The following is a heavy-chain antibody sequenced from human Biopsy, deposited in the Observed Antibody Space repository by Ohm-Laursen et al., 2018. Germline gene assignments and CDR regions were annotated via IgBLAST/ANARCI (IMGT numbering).Heavy chain of an antibody. CDR3: TRATNSTGWPYYYFYGMDI. CDR2: VYYSGTT. J-gene: IGHJ6*02. V-gene: IGHV4-59*01. Sequence: SETLSLTCTVSGGSISSDWWSWIRQTPGKGLEWIGYVYYSGTTTYNPSLRSRVTISVDTSMNQISLRLQSVTAADTAIYYCTRATNSTGWPYYYFYGMDIWGQGTTDTVSS. D-gene: IGHD2/OR15-2a*01. CDR1: GGSISSDW.